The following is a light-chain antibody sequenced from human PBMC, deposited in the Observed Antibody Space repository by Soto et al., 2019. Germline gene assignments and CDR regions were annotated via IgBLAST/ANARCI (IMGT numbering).Light chain of an antibody. CDR3: QQSYRAPLT. V-gene: IGKV1-39*01. Sequence: DVQITQSPSSLSASVGDRVTITCRASQSISSYFNWYQQKPGNAPKLLIYAASSLQSGVPSRFSGSGSGTDFTLTISSLQPEDFATYYCQQSYRAPLTFGGGTKVDIK. CDR2: AAS. J-gene: IGKJ4*01. CDR1: QSISSY.